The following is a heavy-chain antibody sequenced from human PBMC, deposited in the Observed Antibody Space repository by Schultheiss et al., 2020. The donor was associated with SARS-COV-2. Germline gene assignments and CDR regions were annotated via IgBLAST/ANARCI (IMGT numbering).Heavy chain of an antibody. V-gene: IGHV3-30*04. CDR2: ISYDGSNK. CDR3: ASDDSGYDPPVS. CDR1: GFTFSSYA. J-gene: IGHJ5*02. D-gene: IGHD5-12*01. Sequence: GGSLRLSCAASGFTFSSYAMHWVRQAPGKGLEWVAVISYDGSNKYYADSVKGRFTISRDNSKNTLYLQMNSLRAEDTAVYYCASDDSGYDPPVSWGQGTPVTVSS.